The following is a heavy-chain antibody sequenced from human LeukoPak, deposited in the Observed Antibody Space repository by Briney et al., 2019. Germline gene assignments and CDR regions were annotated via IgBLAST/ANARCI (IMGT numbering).Heavy chain of an antibody. CDR2: ISYDGSNK. CDR1: GFTFSSYA. D-gene: IGHD3-22*01. J-gene: IGHJ4*02. Sequence: GGSLRLSCAASGFTFSSYAMHWVRQAPGKGLEWVAVISYDGSNKYYADSVKGRFTISRDNSKNSLYLQMNSLRTEDTALYYCAKDLRITMIEEGFDYWGQGTLVTVSS. CDR3: AKDLRITMIEEGFDY. V-gene: IGHV3-30-3*01.